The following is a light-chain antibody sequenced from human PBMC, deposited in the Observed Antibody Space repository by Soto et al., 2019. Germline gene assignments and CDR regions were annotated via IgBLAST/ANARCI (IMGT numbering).Light chain of an antibody. CDR2: AVN. CDR1: SSDVGRYNY. V-gene: IGLV2-14*01. J-gene: IGLJ3*02. Sequence: QSALTQPASVSGSPRQSITISCTGTSSDVGRYNYVSWYQQHPGKVPKLMIYAVNNAPSGVSGRFSGSKSGNTASLTISGLQAEDEADYYCSSYTGSSSLVVFGGGTKLTVL. CDR3: SSYTGSSSLVV.